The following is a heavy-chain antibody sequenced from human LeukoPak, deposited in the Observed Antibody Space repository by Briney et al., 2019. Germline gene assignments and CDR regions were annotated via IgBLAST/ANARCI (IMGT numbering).Heavy chain of an antibody. CDR2: IRAHNGNT. CDR3: ARGRGNYYSFAS. J-gene: IGHJ4*02. CDR1: GCTFTKYG. V-gene: IGHV1-18*01. D-gene: IGHD1-26*01. Sequence: GASVKVSCKDSGCTFTKYGIMWVRQAPGQGLEWMGWIRAHNGNTNYAQNLQDRVTMAIDTSTTTAYVELRNLSSDDTAVYYCARGRGNYYSFASWGQAALVTVSS.